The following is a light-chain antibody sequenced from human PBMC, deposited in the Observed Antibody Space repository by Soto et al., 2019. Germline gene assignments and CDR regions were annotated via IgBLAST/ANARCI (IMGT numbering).Light chain of an antibody. V-gene: IGLV2-14*01. CDR1: SGDIGAYNY. J-gene: IGLJ2*01. Sequence: QSALTQPASVSGSPGQSITISCTGTSGDIGAYNYVSWYQQHPGKAPKLMIYDVSDRPSGVSNRFSGSKSGNTASLTISGLRAEDEADYYCSSYTTSNTLLFGGGTKVTVL. CDR2: DVS. CDR3: SSYTTSNTLL.